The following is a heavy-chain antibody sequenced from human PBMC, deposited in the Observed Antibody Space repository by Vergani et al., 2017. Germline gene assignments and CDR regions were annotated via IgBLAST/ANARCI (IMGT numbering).Heavy chain of an antibody. CDR2: IHYSENT. J-gene: IGHJ4*02. CDR3: ASTYGSGSYTFDY. CDR1: FDSIRNLY. D-gene: IGHD3-10*01. Sequence: QLHLQESGPGLVKPSETLSLTCSVSFDSIRNLYCNWIRQPPGKGLEWIGSIHYSENTNYNPSLKTRVTISVDTSKNQFSLTLTSVTAADTAVYYCASTYGSGSYTFDYWGQGTLVTVSS. V-gene: IGHV4-59*11.